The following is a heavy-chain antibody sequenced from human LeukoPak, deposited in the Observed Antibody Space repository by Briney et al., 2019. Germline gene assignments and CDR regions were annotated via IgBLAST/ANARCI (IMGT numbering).Heavy chain of an antibody. D-gene: IGHD3-10*01. CDR1: GYTFTGYY. CDR3: ARDRAYYYGSGSYALDY. CDR2: INPNSGGT. J-gene: IGHJ4*02. Sequence: ASVKVSCKASGYTFTGYYMHWVRQAPGQGLEWVGWINPNSGGTNYAQKFQGRVTMTRDTSISTAYMELSRLRSDDTAVYYCARDRAYYYGSGSYALDYWGQGTLVTVSS. V-gene: IGHV1-2*02.